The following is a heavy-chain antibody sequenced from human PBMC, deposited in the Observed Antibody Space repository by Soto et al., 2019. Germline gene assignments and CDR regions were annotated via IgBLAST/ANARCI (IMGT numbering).Heavy chain of an antibody. CDR3: ARWKRWELRDDAFDI. Sequence: SETLSLTCAVYGGSFSGYYWSWIRQPPGKGLEWIGEINHSGSTNYNPSLKSRVTISVDTSKNQFSLKLSSVTAADTAVYYCARWKRWELRDDAFDIWGQGTMVTVSS. J-gene: IGHJ3*02. CDR1: GGSFSGYY. D-gene: IGHD1-26*01. V-gene: IGHV4-34*01. CDR2: INHSGST.